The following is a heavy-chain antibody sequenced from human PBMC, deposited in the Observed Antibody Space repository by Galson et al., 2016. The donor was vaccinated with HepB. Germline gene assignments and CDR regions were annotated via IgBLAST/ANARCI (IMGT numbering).Heavy chain of an antibody. CDR3: ARGGLIGRVIVMFDY. Sequence: SLRLSCAASGFSFSNYAMHWVRQAPGKGLEWVAAISYDGTNKRHADSLKGRFTVSRDNSENTLYLHMSSLSPEDTAVYYCARGGLIGRVIVMFDYWGQGTLVTVSS. CDR2: ISYDGTNK. D-gene: IGHD3-16*02. J-gene: IGHJ4*02. CDR1: GFSFSNYA. V-gene: IGHV3-30*04.